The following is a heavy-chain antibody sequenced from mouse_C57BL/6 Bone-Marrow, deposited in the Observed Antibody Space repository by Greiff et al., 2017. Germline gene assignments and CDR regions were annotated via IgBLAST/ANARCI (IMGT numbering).Heavy chain of an antibody. CDR2: IHPNSGST. V-gene: IGHV1-64*01. D-gene: IGHD2-4*01. J-gene: IGHJ4*01. CDR3: AYDYDGAMGY. CDR1: GYTFTSYW. Sequence: VQLQQSGAELVKPGASVKLSCKASGYTFTSYWMHWVKQRPGQGLEWIGMIHPNSGSTNYNEKFKSKATLTVDKSSSTAYMQLSSLTSGDSAVYYCAYDYDGAMGYWGQGTSVTVSS.